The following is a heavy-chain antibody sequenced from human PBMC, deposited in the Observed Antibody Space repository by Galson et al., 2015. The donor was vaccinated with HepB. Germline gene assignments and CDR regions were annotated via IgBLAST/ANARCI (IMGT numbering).Heavy chain of an antibody. CDR3: AKVNWDRSSWYPLRGSLYY. CDR2: ISGSGGST. Sequence: SLRLSCAASGFTFSSYAMSWVRQAPGKGLEWVSAISGSGGSTYYADSVKGRFTISRDNSKNTLYLQMNSLRAEDTAVYYCAKVNWDRSSWYPLRGSLYYWGQGTLVTVSS. D-gene: IGHD6-13*01. V-gene: IGHV3-23*01. CDR1: GFTFSSYA. J-gene: IGHJ4*02.